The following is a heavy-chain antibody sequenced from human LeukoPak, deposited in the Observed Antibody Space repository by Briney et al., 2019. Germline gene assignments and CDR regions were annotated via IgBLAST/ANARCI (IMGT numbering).Heavy chain of an antibody. D-gene: IGHD1-26*01. CDR2: IDHSGST. V-gene: IGHV4-59*01. CDR1: GGSFSGYY. CDR3: MRGAVRQLLDAFNI. Sequence: SETLSLTCAVYGGSFSGYYWSWIRQPPGKGLEWIGSIDHSGSTNYSPSLKSRVTISIDTSKNQFSLKVRSVTAADTAVYYCMRGAVRQLLDAFNIWGQGTMVTVSS. J-gene: IGHJ3*02.